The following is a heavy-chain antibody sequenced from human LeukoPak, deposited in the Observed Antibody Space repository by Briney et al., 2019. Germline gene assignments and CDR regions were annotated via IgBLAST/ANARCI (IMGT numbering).Heavy chain of an antibody. Sequence: GGSLRLSCAASGFSFSNYWMSWVRQAPGKGLEWVANIKQRGSEKYYVDSVRGRFTISRDDAKSSLYLQMNSLRAEDTAVYYCAKVSSGWYLLYYFDYWGQGTLVTVSS. D-gene: IGHD6-19*01. CDR1: GFSFSNYW. J-gene: IGHJ4*02. CDR3: AKVSSGWYLLYYFDY. CDR2: IKQRGSEK. V-gene: IGHV3-7*03.